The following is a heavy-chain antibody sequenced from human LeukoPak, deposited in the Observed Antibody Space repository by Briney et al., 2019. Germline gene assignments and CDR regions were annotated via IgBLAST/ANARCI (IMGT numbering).Heavy chain of an antibody. J-gene: IGHJ4*02. CDR1: GYTLTELS. V-gene: IGHV1-24*01. CDR3: ATSYMWLSELGY. Sequence: ASVKVSCKVSGYTLTELSMHWVRQAPGKGLEWMGGFDPEDGETIYAQKFQGRVTMTEDTSTDTAHMELSSLRSEDTAVYYCATSYMWLSELGYWGQGTLVTVSS. D-gene: IGHD3-22*01. CDR2: FDPEDGET.